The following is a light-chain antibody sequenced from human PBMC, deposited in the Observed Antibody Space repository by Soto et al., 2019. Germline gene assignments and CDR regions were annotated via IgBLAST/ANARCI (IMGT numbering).Light chain of an antibody. J-gene: IGLJ2*01. CDR2: DVV. CDR3: SSYSSSATVV. CDR1: SSDVGGYNY. V-gene: IGLV2-14*01. Sequence: QSALTQPASVSGSPGQSITISCTGTSSDVGGYNYVSWYQQHPGKAPKLILYDVVNRPSGVSNRFSGSKSVNTASLTISGLQAEDEADYYCSSYSSSATVVFGGGTKLTVL.